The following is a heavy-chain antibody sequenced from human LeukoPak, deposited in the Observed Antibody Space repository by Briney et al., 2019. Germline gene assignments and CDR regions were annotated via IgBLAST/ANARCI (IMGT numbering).Heavy chain of an antibody. V-gene: IGHV3-23*01. CDR2: IGGSGSKT. CDR3: AKGGRFSSGRAYDY. D-gene: IGHD6-19*01. J-gene: IGHJ4*02. CDR1: GFTFSNHA. Sequence: PGGSLRLSCAASGFTFSNHAMSWVRQAPGKGLEWVSTIGGSGSKTFYADSVKGRFTISRDNSKNTLYMQMNNLRAEDSAVYYCAKGGRFSSGRAYDYWGQGMLVTVSS.